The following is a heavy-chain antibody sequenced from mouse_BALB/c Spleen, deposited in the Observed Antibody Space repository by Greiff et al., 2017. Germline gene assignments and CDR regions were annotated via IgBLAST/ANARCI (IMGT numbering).Heavy chain of an antibody. Sequence: EVKLVESGPGLVKPSQSLSLTCSVTGYSITSGYSWNWIRQFPGNKLEWMGYISYDGSNNYNPSLKNRISITRDTSKNQFFLKLNSVTTEDTATYYCARGAVVDYYAMDYWGQGTSVTVSA. CDR1: GYSITSGYS. CDR2: ISYDGSN. J-gene: IGHJ4*01. CDR3: ARGAVVDYYAMDY. V-gene: IGHV3-6*02. D-gene: IGHD1-1*01.